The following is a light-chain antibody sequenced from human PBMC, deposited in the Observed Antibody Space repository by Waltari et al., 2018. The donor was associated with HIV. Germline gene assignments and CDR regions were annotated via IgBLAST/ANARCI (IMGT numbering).Light chain of an antibody. CDR3: LQYNNWPPWT. J-gene: IGKJ1*01. V-gene: IGKV3-15*01. Sequence: EIVMTQSPATLSVSPGDRATLSCRASQSVGTKLAWYQQKPGQDPRLLIYGASTRATGLPARFSGGVSGTDFTLTISSLQSEDLAVYYCLQYNNWPPWTFGQGTKVEIK. CDR1: QSVGTK. CDR2: GAS.